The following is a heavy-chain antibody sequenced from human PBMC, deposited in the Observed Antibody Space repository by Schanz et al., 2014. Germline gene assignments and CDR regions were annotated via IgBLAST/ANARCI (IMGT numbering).Heavy chain of an antibody. D-gene: IGHD3-10*01. CDR2: IKSVESNT. CDR3: AKGRFGELSAFDI. Sequence: EVQLVESGGGLVQPGGSLRLSCAASGFTFSSYWMHWVRQVPGKGLVWISRIKSVESNTNYADSVTGRFTISRDNAKNTLYLQMNGLRAEDTAVYYCAKGRFGELSAFDIWGQGTLVTVSS. V-gene: IGHV3-74*01. J-gene: IGHJ3*02. CDR1: GFTFSSYW.